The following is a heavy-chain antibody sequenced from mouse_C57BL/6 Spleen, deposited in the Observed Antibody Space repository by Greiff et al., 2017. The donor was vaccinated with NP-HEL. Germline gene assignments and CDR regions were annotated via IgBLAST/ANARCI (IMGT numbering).Heavy chain of an antibody. J-gene: IGHJ3*01. D-gene: IGHD1-1*01. V-gene: IGHV1-50*01. CDR2: IDPSDSYT. CDR1: GYTFTSYW. Sequence: QVQLQQPGAELVKPGASVKLSCKASGYTFTSYWMQWVKQRPGQGLEWIGEIDPSDSYTNYNQKFKGKATLTVDTSSSTAYMQLSSLTSEDSAVYYCASGYGSSYGGAAYWGQGTLVTVSA. CDR3: ASGYGSSYGGAAY.